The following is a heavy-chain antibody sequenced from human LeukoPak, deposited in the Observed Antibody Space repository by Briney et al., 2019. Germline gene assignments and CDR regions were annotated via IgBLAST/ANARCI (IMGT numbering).Heavy chain of an antibody. V-gene: IGHV1-69*13. CDR1: GGTFSSYA. CDR2: IIPIFGTA. D-gene: IGHD3-22*01. CDR3: ARLSGETYYYDSSGSA. Sequence: SVKVSCKASGGTFSSYAISWVRQAPGQGLEWMGGIIPIFGTANYAQKFQGRVTITADESTSTAYMELSSLRSEDTAVYYCARLSGETYYYDSSGSAWGQGTLVTVSS. J-gene: IGHJ4*02.